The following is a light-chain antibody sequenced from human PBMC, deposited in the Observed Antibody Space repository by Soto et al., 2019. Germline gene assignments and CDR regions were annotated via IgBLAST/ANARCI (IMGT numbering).Light chain of an antibody. CDR1: QSVSSSY. Sequence: EIVLTQSPGTLSLSPGKRATLSCRASQSVSSSYLAWYQQKPGQAPRLLIYDASSRATGIPDRFSGSGSGTDFTLTISRLEPEDFAVYYCQQYGTLFTFGPGTKVDIK. V-gene: IGKV3-20*01. CDR3: QQYGTLFT. J-gene: IGKJ3*01. CDR2: DAS.